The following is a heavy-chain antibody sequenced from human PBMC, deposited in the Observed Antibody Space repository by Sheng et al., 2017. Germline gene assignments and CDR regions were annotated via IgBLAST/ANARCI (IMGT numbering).Heavy chain of an antibody. J-gene: IGHJ3*02. V-gene: IGHV3-30-3*01. D-gene: IGHD1-26*01. Sequence: QVHLVESGGGVVQPGRSLRLSCAASGFSFGSYSMHWVRQAPGRGPEWVAVVSYDASYKFYADSMKGRFTISRDNSKNALYLQVNSLTTDDTAVYFCVVGTSVPSVVAPIKAFDIWGQGTSVTVS. CDR3: VVGTSVPSVVAPIKAFDI. CDR1: GFSFGSYS. CDR2: VSYDASYK.